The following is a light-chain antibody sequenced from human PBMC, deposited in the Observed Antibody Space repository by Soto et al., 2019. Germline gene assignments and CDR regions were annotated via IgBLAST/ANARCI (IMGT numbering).Light chain of an antibody. CDR2: DAS. Sequence: IPMTQSPSTLSATVGYRVTITCRASQSISSWLAWYQQKPGKAPKLLIYDASSLESGVPSRFSGSGSGTEFTLTISSLQPDDFATYYCQQYNSYTWTFGHGTKVDI. J-gene: IGKJ1*01. CDR3: QQYNSYTWT. CDR1: QSISSW. V-gene: IGKV1-5*01.